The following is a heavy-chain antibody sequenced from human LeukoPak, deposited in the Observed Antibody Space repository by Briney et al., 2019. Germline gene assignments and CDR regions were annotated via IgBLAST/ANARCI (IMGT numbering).Heavy chain of an antibody. V-gene: IGHV3-NL1*01. Sequence: GGSLRLSCAASGFTFSSYGMHWVRQAPGKGLEWVSLIYSGGSTYYADSVKGRFTISRGNAKNSLYLQMNSLRAEDTAVYYCARDISGYDFWSGYRGGYFDYWGQGTLVTVSS. D-gene: IGHD3-3*01. CDR3: ARDISGYDFWSGYRGGYFDY. CDR1: GFTFSSYG. CDR2: IYSGGST. J-gene: IGHJ4*02.